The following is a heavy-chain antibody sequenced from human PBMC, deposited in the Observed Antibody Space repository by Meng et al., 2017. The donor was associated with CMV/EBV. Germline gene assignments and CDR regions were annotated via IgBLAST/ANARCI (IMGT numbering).Heavy chain of an antibody. D-gene: IGHD6-13*01. CDR1: GFTFSSYW. Sequence: GESLKISCAASGFTFSSYWMHWVRQVPGKGLVWVSRINSDGSSTSYADSVKGRFTISRDNAKNTLYLQMNSLRAEDTAVYYCARRPGYSSSWSGDAFDIWGQGTMVTVSS. V-gene: IGHV3-74*01. J-gene: IGHJ3*02. CDR2: INSDGSST. CDR3: ARRPGYSSSWSGDAFDI.